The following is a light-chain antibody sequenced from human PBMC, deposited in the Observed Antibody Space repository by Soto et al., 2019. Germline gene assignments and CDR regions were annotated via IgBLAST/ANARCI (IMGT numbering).Light chain of an antibody. CDR1: QSVSSSF. CDR3: QQYGRPYT. CDR2: GAS. J-gene: IGKJ2*01. Sequence: ELLLTQSPGTLSLSPGERATLSCRASQSVSSSFLAWYQQKPGQAPRLLIYGASTRATGVADRFTGSGSGTDFTLTISRLEPEDFAVYYCQQYGRPYTFGQGTRVEIK. V-gene: IGKV3-20*01.